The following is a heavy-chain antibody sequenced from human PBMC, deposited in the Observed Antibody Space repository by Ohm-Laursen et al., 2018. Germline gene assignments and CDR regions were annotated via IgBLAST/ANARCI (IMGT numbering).Heavy chain of an antibody. Sequence: SLRLSCAASGFTVSSNYMSWVRQAPGKGLEWVSVIYSGGSTYYADSVKGRFTISRDNSKNTLYLQMDSLRTEDTAVYFCAREQDRSGYYALSPDYWGQGTLVTVSS. CDR2: IYSGGST. CDR1: GFTVSSNY. J-gene: IGHJ4*02. D-gene: IGHD3-22*01. CDR3: AREQDRSGYYALSPDY. V-gene: IGHV3-66*01.